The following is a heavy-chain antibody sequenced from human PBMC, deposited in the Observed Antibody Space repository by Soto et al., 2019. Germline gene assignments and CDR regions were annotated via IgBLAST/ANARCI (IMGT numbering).Heavy chain of an antibody. CDR3: AKGDNGYVGFEGGALDV. CDR2: ISGSGGST. D-gene: IGHD2-8*01. J-gene: IGHJ4*02. Sequence: EVQVLESGGGLVQPGGSLRLSCAASGFTFSSYAMSWVRQAPGKGLEWVSAISGSGGSTYYADSVKGRFTISRDTSKNTLFLQMNSLRAEDTAVYYCAKGDNGYVGFEGGALDVWGQGTLVTVSS. CDR1: GFTFSSYA. V-gene: IGHV3-23*01.